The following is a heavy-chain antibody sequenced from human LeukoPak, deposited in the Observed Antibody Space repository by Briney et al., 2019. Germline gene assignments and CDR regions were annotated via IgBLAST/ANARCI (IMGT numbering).Heavy chain of an antibody. D-gene: IGHD3-10*01. CDR1: GGSFSGYY. J-gene: IGHJ3*02. CDR3: ASPGYFYGSGSVDDAFDI. V-gene: IGHV4-59*01. CDR2: IYYSGST. Sequence: SETLSLTCAVYGGSFSGYYWSWIREPPGKGLEWIGYIYYSGSTSYNPSLKSRVTISVDTSKKQYSLRLNSVTAADTAVYYCASPGYFYGSGSVDDAFDIWGQGTMVTVSS.